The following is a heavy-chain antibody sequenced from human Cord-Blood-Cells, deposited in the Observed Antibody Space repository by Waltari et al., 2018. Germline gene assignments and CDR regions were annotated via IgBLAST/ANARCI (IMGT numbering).Heavy chain of an antibody. J-gene: IGHJ2*01. Sequence: QLQLQESGPGLVTPWETLSLTCPVSGGSISSSSYYWGWFRQPPGKGLEWIGSIYYSGSTYYNPSLKSRVTISVDTSKNQFSLKLSSVTAADTAVYYCARIDWYFDLWGRGTLVTVSS. CDR3: ARIDWYFDL. CDR1: GGSISSSSYY. V-gene: IGHV4-39*07. CDR2: IYYSGST.